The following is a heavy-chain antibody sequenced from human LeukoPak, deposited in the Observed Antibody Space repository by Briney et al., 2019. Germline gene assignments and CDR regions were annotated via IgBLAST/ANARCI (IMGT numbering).Heavy chain of an antibody. CDR3: ARARGSGWYGDFDY. D-gene: IGHD6-19*01. CDR2: INPNSGDT. J-gene: IGHJ4*02. V-gene: IGHV1-2*02. CDR1: GYTFTGYY. Sequence: GASVKVSCKASGYTFTGYYMHWVRQAPGQGLEWMGWINPNSGDTNYAQKFQGRVTMTTDTSTSTAYMELRSLRSDDTAVYYCARARGSGWYGDFDYWGQGTLVTVSS.